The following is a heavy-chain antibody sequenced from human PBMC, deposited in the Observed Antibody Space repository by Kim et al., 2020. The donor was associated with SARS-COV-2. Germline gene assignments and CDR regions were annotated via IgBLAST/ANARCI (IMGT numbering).Heavy chain of an antibody. CDR3: AKVMTYRGSSWYGDAFDI. J-gene: IGHJ3*02. V-gene: IGHV3-30*02. Sequence: KSRFTSSRDKSKNTLYLQMNSLRAEDTAVYYCAKVMTYRGSSWYGDAFDIWGQGTMVTVSS. D-gene: IGHD6-13*01.